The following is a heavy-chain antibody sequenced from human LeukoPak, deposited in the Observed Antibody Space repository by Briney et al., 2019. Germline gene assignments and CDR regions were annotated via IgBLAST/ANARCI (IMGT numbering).Heavy chain of an antibody. J-gene: IGHJ6*02. CDR1: GASINSGGYY. CDR2: IYYSGTT. Sequence: PSETLSLTCTVSGASINSGGYYWNWIRQHPGKGLEYIGYIYYSGTTSYNPSLKSRVTMSLDASRNQFSLQLSSVTAADTAVYFCVAGIAAVEGYYPMDVWGPGTKVTVSS. V-gene: IGHV4-31*03. CDR3: VAGIAAVEGYYPMDV. D-gene: IGHD6-25*01.